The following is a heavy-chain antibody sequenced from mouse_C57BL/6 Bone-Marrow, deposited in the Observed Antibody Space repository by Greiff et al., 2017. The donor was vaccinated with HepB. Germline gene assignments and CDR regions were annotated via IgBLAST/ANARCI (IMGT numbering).Heavy chain of an antibody. J-gene: IGHJ2*01. Sequence: EVKLEESGPGLVKPSQSLSLTCSVTGYSITSGYYWNWIRQFPGNKLEWMGYISYDGSNNYNPSLKNRISITRDTSKNQFFLKLNSVTTEDTATYYCASLRLRSLDYWGQGTTLTVSS. V-gene: IGHV3-6*01. CDR1: GYSITSGYY. CDR3: ASLRLRSLDY. D-gene: IGHD1-1*01. CDR2: ISYDGSN.